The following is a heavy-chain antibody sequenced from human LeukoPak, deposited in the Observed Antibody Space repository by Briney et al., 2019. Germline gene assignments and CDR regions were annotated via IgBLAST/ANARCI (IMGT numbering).Heavy chain of an antibody. CDR1: GYTFTGYY. D-gene: IGHD4-17*01. CDR2: INPNSGGT. CDR3: ARTDDYGDYDYYGMDV. J-gene: IGHJ6*02. V-gene: IGHV1-2*02. Sequence: ASVKVSCKASGYTFTGYYMHWVRQAPGQGLEWMGWINPNSGGTNYAQKFQGRVTMTRDTSISTAYMELSRLRFGDTAVYYCARTDDYGDYDYYGMDVWGQGTTVTVSS.